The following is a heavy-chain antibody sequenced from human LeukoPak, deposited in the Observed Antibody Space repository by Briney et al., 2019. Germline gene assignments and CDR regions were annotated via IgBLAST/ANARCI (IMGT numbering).Heavy chain of an antibody. CDR1: GYSFTSYW. CDR2: IYPGDSDT. J-gene: IGHJ4*02. D-gene: IGHD3-9*01. Sequence: GESLKISCEGSGYSFTSYWIGWVRQMPGKGLEWMGIIYPGDSDTRYSPSFRGQVTISADKSISTAYLQWSSLKASDTAMYYCARHHLATDYDILTGPLDYWGQGTLVTVSS. CDR3: ARHHLATDYDILTGPLDY. V-gene: IGHV5-51*01.